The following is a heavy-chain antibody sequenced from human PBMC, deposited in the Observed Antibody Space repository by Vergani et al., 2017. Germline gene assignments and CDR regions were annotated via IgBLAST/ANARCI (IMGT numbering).Heavy chain of an antibody. CDR1: GGTFSSYA. V-gene: IGHV1-2*02. Sequence: QVQLVQSGAEVKKPGSSVKVSCKASGGTFSSYAISWVRQAPGQGLEWMGWINPNSGGTNYAQKFQGRVTMTRDTSISTAYMELNSLRAEDTAVYYCATPVLVVPAAMRWYYFDYWGQGTLVTVSS. CDR3: ATPVLVVPAAMRWYYFDY. J-gene: IGHJ4*02. CDR2: INPNSGGT. D-gene: IGHD2-2*01.